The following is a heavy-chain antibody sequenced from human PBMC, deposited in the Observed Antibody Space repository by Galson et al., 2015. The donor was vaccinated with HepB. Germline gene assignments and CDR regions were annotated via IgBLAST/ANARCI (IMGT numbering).Heavy chain of an antibody. Sequence: QSGAEVKKPGESLKISCKGSGYSFTSYWIGWVRQMPGKGLEWMGIIYPGDSDTRYSPSFQGQVTISADKSISTAYLQWSSLKASDTAMYYCARRRGGIAAAGTEWNVNWFDPWGQGTLVTVSS. V-gene: IGHV5-51*01. J-gene: IGHJ5*02. D-gene: IGHD6-13*01. CDR3: ARRRGGIAAAGTEWNVNWFDP. CDR1: GYSFTSYW. CDR2: IYPGDSDT.